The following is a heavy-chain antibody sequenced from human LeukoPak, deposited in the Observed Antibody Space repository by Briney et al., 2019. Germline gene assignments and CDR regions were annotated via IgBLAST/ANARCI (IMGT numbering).Heavy chain of an antibody. CDR1: GFTFSSYA. J-gene: IGHJ1*01. V-gene: IGHV3-30-3*01. CDR3: ARDVYYYDSSGLTRPGYFQH. D-gene: IGHD3-22*01. CDR2: ISYDGSNK. Sequence: PGGSLRLSCAASGFTFSSYAMHWVRQAPGKGLEWVAVISYDGSNKYYADSVKGRFTISRDNSKNTLYLQMNSLRAEDTAVYYCARDVYYYDSSGLTRPGYFQHWGQGTLVTVSS.